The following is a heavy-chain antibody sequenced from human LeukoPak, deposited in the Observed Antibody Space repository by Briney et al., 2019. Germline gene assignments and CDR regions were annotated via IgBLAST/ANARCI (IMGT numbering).Heavy chain of an antibody. CDR3: ARDSEHYYDSSGYPYWYFDL. D-gene: IGHD3-22*01. CDR1: GFTFNSYS. V-gene: IGHV3-21*01. Sequence: GGSLRLSCAASGFTFNSYSMNWVRQAPGKGLEWVSSISSSSSYIYYADSVKGRFTISRDNAKNSLYLQMNSLRAEDTAVYYCARDSEHYYDSSGYPYWYFDLWGRGTLVTVSS. J-gene: IGHJ2*01. CDR2: ISSSSSYI.